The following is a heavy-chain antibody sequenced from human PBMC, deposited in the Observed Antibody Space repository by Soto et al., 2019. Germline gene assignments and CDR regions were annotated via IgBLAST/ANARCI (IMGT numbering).Heavy chain of an antibody. CDR2: ISYDGSNK. Sequence: TGGSLRLSCTASGFTFSSYGMHWVRQAPGKGLEWVAVISYDGSNKYYADSVKGRFTISRDNSKNTLYLQMNSLRAEDTAVYYCARDKGTIYYYYGMDVWGQGTTVTVSS. V-gene: IGHV3-30*03. CDR3: ARDKGTIYYYYGMDV. CDR1: GFTFSSYG. D-gene: IGHD1-1*01. J-gene: IGHJ6*02.